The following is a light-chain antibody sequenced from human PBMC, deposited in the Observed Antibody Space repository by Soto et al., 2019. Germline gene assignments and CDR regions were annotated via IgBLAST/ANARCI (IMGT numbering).Light chain of an antibody. CDR2: QGY. Sequence: QSALTQPASVSGSPGQSITISCTGTSSDVGRYNLVSWYQQHPGKAPKVMILQGYKRPSGVSNRFSGSKFGNTASLTISGLQAEDEAEYYCCAYAATYTYVFGTGTKVTVL. J-gene: IGLJ1*01. CDR3: CAYAATYTYV. V-gene: IGLV2-23*01. CDR1: SSDVGRYNL.